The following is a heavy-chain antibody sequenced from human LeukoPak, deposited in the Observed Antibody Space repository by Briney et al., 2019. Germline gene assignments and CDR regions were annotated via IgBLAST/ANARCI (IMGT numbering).Heavy chain of an antibody. D-gene: IGHD6-19*01. J-gene: IGHJ4*02. CDR3: ARGTWYSSGWTYFDY. CDR2: IYSGGST. CDR1: GFTVSSNY. Sequence: PGGSLRLSCAASGFTVSSNYMSWVRQAPGKGLEWVSVIYSGGSTYYADSVKGRFTISRDNSKNTLYLQMNSLRAEDTAVYYCARGTWYSSGWTYFDYWGQRTLVTVFS. V-gene: IGHV3-53*01.